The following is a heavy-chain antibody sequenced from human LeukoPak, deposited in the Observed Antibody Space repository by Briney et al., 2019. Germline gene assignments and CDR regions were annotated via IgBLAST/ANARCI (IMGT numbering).Heavy chain of an antibody. J-gene: IGHJ6*03. CDR1: GFTFSSYS. D-gene: IGHD3-10*01. Sequence: GGSLRLSCAASGFTFSSYSMNWVRQAPGKGLEWVSYISSSSSTIYYADSVKGRFTISRDNARNSLYLQMNSLRAEDTALYYCARSVSGSGSYYNGFKYYYYMDVWGKGTTVTISS. V-gene: IGHV3-48*04. CDR3: ARSVSGSGSYYNGFKYYYYMDV. CDR2: ISSSSSTI.